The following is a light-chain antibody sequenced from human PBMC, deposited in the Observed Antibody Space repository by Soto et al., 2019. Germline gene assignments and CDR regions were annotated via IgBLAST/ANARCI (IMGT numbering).Light chain of an antibody. CDR1: SSNIGAGYD. Sequence: QLVLTQPPSVSGAPGQRVTISCTGSSSNIGAGYDVHWYQQLPGTAPKLLSHGNSNRPSGVPDRFSGSKSGTSASLAITGLQAEDEGDYYCQSYDNKLSAYVFRPGTKLTVL. J-gene: IGLJ1*01. V-gene: IGLV1-40*01. CDR3: QSYDNKLSAYV. CDR2: GNS.